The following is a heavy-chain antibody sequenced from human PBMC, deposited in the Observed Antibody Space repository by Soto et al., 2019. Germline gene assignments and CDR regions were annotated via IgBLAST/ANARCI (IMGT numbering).Heavy chain of an antibody. D-gene: IGHD2-2*01. CDR3: ARDPPPPAY. J-gene: IGHJ4*02. Sequence: QVQLVQSGAEVKKPGASVQVSCKASGYTFASYAISWMRQAPGQGLEWMGWISAYNGNTNYAQKLQGRVTMTTDTPTSTAYMELRSLTSDDTAVYYCARDPPPPAYWGQGTLVTVSS. V-gene: IGHV1-18*01. CDR1: GYTFASYA. CDR2: ISAYNGNT.